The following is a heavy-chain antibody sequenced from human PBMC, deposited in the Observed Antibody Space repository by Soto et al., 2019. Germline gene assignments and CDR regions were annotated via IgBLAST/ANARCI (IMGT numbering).Heavy chain of an antibody. CDR3: AKPGGDRIVGYYFDS. D-gene: IGHD1-26*01. CDR1: GFTFSTYA. CDR2: VSASGDTT. V-gene: IGHV3-23*01. Sequence: EVQLLESGGGLVQPGGSLRLSCAASGFTFSTYAMSWVRQAPGKGLEWVSAVSASGDTTYYADSVKGRFTISRDNSKNTLYLQMNSLRADDTALYYCAKPGGDRIVGYYFDSWGQGTLVTVSS. J-gene: IGHJ4*02.